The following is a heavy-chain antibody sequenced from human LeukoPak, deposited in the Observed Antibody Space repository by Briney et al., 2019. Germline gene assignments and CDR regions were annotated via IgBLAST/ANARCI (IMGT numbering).Heavy chain of an antibody. CDR3: ARELPVGSSWYFDY. Sequence: SQTLSLTCTVSGGSISSGGYYWSWLRQHPGKGLEWIGYIYYSGSTYYSPSLKSRVTISVDTSKNQFSLKLSSVTAADTAVYYCARELPVGSSWYFDYWGQGTLVTVSS. CDR2: IYYSGST. J-gene: IGHJ4*02. D-gene: IGHD6-13*01. V-gene: IGHV4-31*03. CDR1: GGSISSGGYY.